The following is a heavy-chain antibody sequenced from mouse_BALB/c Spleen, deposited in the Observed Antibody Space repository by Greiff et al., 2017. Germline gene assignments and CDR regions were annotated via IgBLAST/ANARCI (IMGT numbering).Heavy chain of an antibody. D-gene: IGHD1-2*01. CDR2: IDPANGNT. CDR3: ARNYGYVGAMDY. V-gene: IGHV14-3*02. CDR1: GFNIKDTY. J-gene: IGHJ4*01. Sequence: EVQLKESGAELVKPGASVKLSCTASGFNIKDTYMHWVKQRPEQGLEWIGRIDPANGNTKYDPKFQGKATITADTSSNTAYLQLSSLTSEDTAVYYCARNYGYVGAMDYWGQGTSVTVSS.